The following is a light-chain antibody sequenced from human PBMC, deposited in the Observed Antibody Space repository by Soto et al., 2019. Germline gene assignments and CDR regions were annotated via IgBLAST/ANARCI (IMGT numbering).Light chain of an antibody. CDR1: ESVSTF. CDR2: GAS. J-gene: IGKJ4*01. CDR3: QQYGSSQLT. V-gene: IGKV3-20*01. Sequence: EIVLTQSPATLSLSPGERATLSCRASESVSTFLAWYQQKPGQAPRLLIYGASTRATGIPARFSGSGSRSDFTLTISRLEPEDFAVYYCQQYGSSQLTFGGGTKVDIK.